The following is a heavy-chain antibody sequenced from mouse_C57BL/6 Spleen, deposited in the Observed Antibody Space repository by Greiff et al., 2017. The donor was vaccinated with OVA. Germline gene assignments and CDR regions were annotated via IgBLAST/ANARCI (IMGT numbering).Heavy chain of an antibody. CDR3: ARGGIYYDYSAWFAY. V-gene: IGHV1-52*01. CDR2: IDPSDSET. J-gene: IGHJ3*01. CDR1: GYTFTSYW. Sequence: VQLQQPGAELVRPGSSVKLSCKASGYTFTSYWMHWVKQRPIQGLEWIGNIDPSDSETHYNQKFKDKATLTVDKSSSTAYMQLSSLTSEDSAVYYCARGGIYYDYSAWFAYWGQGTLVTVSA. D-gene: IGHD2-4*01.